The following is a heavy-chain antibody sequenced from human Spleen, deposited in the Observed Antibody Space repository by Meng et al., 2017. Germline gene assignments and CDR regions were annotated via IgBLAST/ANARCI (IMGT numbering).Heavy chain of an antibody. Sequence: SAKVSCKASGGTFSSYAISWVRQAPGQGLEWMGGIITIFGTANYAQKFQGRVTITADKSTNTAYMELSSLRSEDTAVYYCARGVGYSSGTVYIWGQGTMVTVSS. CDR1: GGTFSSYA. D-gene: IGHD6-19*01. CDR3: ARGVGYSSGTVYI. CDR2: IITIFGTA. J-gene: IGHJ3*02. V-gene: IGHV1-69*06.